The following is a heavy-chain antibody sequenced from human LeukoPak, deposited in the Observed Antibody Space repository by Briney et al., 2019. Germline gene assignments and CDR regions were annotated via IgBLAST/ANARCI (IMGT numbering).Heavy chain of an antibody. CDR1: GFTFSSYA. CDR3: VKDRTGGDIFTDVFDM. Sequence: PGGSLRLSCAASGFTFSSYAMSWVRQAPGKGLEWVSAISGSGGSTYYADSVKGRFTISRDNSKNTLYLQMNSLRPDDMALYYCVKDRTGGDIFTDVFDMWGQGTLVTVSS. CDR2: ISGSGGST. J-gene: IGHJ3*02. D-gene: IGHD2-21*01. V-gene: IGHV3-23*01.